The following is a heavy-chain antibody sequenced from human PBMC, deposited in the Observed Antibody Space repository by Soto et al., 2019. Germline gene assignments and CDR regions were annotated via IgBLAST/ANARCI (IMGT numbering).Heavy chain of an antibody. CDR1: GAYISDFS. V-gene: IGHV4-4*07. CDR2: ITINGNT. CDR3: ARETGENWTYEAH. J-gene: IGHJ1*01. D-gene: IGHD1-7*01. Sequence: PSETLSLTCMVSGAYISDFSWSWIRQPAGKGLEWIGRITINGNTQKNPSFKSRVTMSIDTSRNHFSLNLQSATAADTALYFCARETGENWTYEAHWGPGTLVTVSS.